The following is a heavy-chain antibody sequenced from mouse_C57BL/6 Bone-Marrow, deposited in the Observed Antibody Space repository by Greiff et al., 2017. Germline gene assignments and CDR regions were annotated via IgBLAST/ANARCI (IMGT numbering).Heavy chain of an antibody. CDR2: IRSKSNNYAT. CDR1: GFSFNTYA. Sequence: EVMLVESGGGLVQPKGSLKLSCAASGFSFNTYAMNWVRQAPGKGLEWVARIRSKSNNYATYYADSVKDRFTISRDDSESMLYLQMNNLKTEDTAMYYCERQRQLGYFDYWGQGTTLTVSS. D-gene: IGHD3-2*01. J-gene: IGHJ2*01. CDR3: ERQRQLGYFDY. V-gene: IGHV10-1*01.